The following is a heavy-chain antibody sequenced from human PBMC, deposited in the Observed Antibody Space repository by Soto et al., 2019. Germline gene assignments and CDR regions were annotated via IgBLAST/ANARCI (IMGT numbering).Heavy chain of an antibody. CDR2: INPNSGGT. Sequence: SCKASGYTFTGYYMHWVRQAPGQGLEWMGWINPNSGGTNYAQKFQGRVTMTRYTSISTAYMELSRLRSDDTAVYYCAREVQQQLVRTDAFDIWGQGTMVTASS. CDR1: GYTFTGYY. V-gene: IGHV1-2*02. J-gene: IGHJ3*02. CDR3: AREVQQQLVRTDAFDI. D-gene: IGHD6-13*01.